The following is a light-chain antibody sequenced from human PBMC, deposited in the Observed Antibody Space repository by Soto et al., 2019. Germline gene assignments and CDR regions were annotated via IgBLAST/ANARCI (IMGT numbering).Light chain of an antibody. V-gene: IGKV3-20*01. CDR3: QQYGGSPRT. CDR2: DAS. CDR1: QSVSSSS. J-gene: IGKJ1*01. Sequence: IVLTQSPGTLSLSPGERATLSYRASQSVSSSSLAWYQQKRGQAPRLLIHDASSRATGIPDRFSGSGSGTDFTLTISRLEPEDFAVYYCQQYGGSPRTFGQGTKVDIK.